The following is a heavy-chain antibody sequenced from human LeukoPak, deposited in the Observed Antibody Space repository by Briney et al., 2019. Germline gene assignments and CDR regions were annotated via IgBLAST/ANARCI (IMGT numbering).Heavy chain of an antibody. CDR3: ARARVYYYYMDV. J-gene: IGHJ6*03. CDR1: GYSFTSHY. V-gene: IGHV1-46*01. CDR2: INPSGSST. Sequence: ASVKVSCKASGYSFTSHYMHWVRQAPGQGLEWLGLINPSGSSTLYAQKFQGRVTITADESTSTAYMGLSSLRSEDTAVYYCARARVYYYYMDVWGKGTTVTISS.